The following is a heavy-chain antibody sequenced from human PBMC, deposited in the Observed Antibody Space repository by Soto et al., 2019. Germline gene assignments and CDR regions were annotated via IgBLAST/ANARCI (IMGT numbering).Heavy chain of an antibody. CDR3: XXXLAGNRDY. J-gene: IGHJ4*02. Sequence: EVQLVESGGGLVQPGGSLRLSCAASGFTFSSYWMHWVRQAPGKGLVWVSRINSDGSSTSYADSVKGRFTISRDNAKXXXXXXXXXXXXXXTAXXXXXXXLAGNRDYWGQGTLVTVSS. CDR2: INSDGSST. V-gene: IGHV3-74*01. D-gene: IGHD3-3*02. CDR1: GFTFSSYW.